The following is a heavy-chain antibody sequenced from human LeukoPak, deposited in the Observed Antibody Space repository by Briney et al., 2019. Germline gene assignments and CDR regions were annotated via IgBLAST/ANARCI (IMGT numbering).Heavy chain of an antibody. J-gene: IGHJ4*02. V-gene: IGHV4-59*01. D-gene: IGHD1-26*01. CDR1: GGSISSYY. CDR3: ARTYSGSAIDY. CDR2: IYNSGST. Sequence: SETLSLTCTVSGGSISSYYWSWIRQPPGKGLEWIGYIYNSGSTNYNPSLKSRVTISVDSSKNQFSVKLRSVTAADTAVYYCARTYSGSAIDYWGQGTLVTVSS.